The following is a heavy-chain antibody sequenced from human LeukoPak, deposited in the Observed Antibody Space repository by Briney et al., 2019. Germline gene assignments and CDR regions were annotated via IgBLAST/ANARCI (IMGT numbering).Heavy chain of an antibody. CDR2: INAGNGNT. V-gene: IGHV1-3*01. CDR1: GGTFSSYA. D-gene: IGHD2-2*02. CDR3: ASDCSYTSCYIDN. Sequence: ASVKVSCKASGGTFSSYAISWVRQAPGQGLEWMGWINAGNGNTKYSQKFQGRVTITRDTSASTAYMELSSLRSEDTAMYYCASDCSYTSCYIDNWGQGTLVTVSS. J-gene: IGHJ4*02.